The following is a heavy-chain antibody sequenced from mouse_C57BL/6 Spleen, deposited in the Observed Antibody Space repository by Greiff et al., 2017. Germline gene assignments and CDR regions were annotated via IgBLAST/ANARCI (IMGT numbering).Heavy chain of an antibody. V-gene: IGHV7-3*01. J-gene: IGHJ4*01. CDR1: GFTFTDYY. CDR2: IRHKANGYTT. Sequence: EVKLLESGGGLVQPGGSLSLSCAASGFTFTDYYMSWVRQPPGKALEWLGFIRHKANGYTTEYSASVKGRFTISRDNSQSILYLQMNALSAEDSATYYCASSNATDYWGQGTSVTVSS. CDR3: ASSNATDY.